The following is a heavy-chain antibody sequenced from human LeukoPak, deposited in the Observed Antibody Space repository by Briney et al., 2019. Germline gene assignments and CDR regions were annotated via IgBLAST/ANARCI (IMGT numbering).Heavy chain of an antibody. CDR3: ARVRCSGGGCFYNFDY. J-gene: IGHJ4*02. CDR2: LSSSSTYV. CDR1: GFTFSTYS. Sequence: KTGGSLRLSCAASGFTFSTYSMNWVRQAPGKGLEWVSSLSSSSTYVYYADSVKGRLTISRDNAKSSLYLQMNSLRAEDTAVYYCARVRCSGGGCFYNFDYWGQGSLVTVSS. V-gene: IGHV3-21*01. D-gene: IGHD2-15*01.